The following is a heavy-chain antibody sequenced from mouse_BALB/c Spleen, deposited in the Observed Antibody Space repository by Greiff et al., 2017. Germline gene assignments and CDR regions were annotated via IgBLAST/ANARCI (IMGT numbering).Heavy chain of an antibody. J-gene: IGHJ4*01. V-gene: IGHV5-6*01. CDR2: ISSGGSYT. CDR1: GFTFSSYG. Sequence: EVKLVESGGDLVKPGGSLKLSCAASGFTFSSYGMSWVRQTPDKRLEWVATISSGGSYTYYPDSVKGRFTISRDNAKNTLYLQMSSLKSEDTAMYYCARDLGDGYYAMDYWGQGTSVTVSS. CDR3: ARDLGDGYYAMDY. D-gene: IGHD2-3*01.